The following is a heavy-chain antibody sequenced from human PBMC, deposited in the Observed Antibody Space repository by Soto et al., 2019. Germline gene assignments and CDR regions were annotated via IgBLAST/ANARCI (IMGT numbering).Heavy chain of an antibody. CDR1: GFTFSSYG. D-gene: IGHD1-1*01. CDR2: ISYDGSNK. V-gene: IGHV3-30*18. CDR3: AKQTGLSYPSFYYYYGMDV. J-gene: IGHJ6*02. Sequence: GGSLRLSCAASGFTFSSYGMHWVRQAPGKGLEWVAVISYDGSNKYYADSVKGRFTISRDNSKNTLYLQMNSLRAEDTAVYYCAKQTGLSYPSFYYYYGMDVWGQGTTVTVSS.